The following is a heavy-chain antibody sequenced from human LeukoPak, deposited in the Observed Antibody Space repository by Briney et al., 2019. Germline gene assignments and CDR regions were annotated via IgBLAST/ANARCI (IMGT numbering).Heavy chain of an antibody. D-gene: IGHD1-26*01. CDR3: ARGLEVGATLYNWFDP. Sequence: GGSLRLSCAASGFTFISYSMNWVRQAPGKGLEWVSYISSSSSTIYYADSVKGRFTISRDNAKNSLYLQMNSLRAEDTAVYYCARGLEVGATLYNWFDPWGQGTLVTVSS. CDR1: GFTFISYS. CDR2: ISSSSSTI. J-gene: IGHJ5*02. V-gene: IGHV3-48*01.